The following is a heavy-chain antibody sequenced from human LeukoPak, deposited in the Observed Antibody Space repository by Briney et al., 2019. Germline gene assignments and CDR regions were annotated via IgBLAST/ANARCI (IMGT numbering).Heavy chain of an antibody. V-gene: IGHV4-39*07. J-gene: IGHJ4*02. CDR2: IYYSGST. Sequence: SETLSLTCTVSGGSISSSSYYWGWIRQPPGKGLEWIGSIYYSGSTYYNPSLKSRVTISVDTSKNQFSLKLSSVTAADTAVYYSARDRYYYDSSARYFDYWGQGTLVTVSS. D-gene: IGHD3-22*01. CDR1: GGSISSSSYY. CDR3: ARDRYYYDSSARYFDY.